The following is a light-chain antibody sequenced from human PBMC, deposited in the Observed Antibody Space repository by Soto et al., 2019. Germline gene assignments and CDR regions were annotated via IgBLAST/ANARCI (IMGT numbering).Light chain of an antibody. CDR3: QQSYSTPRT. CDR1: QSIRSY. J-gene: IGKJ2*02. V-gene: IGKV1-39*01. Sequence: DIQMTQSPSSLSASVGDGVTITCRASQSIRSYLNWYQQKPGKAPKLLIYAASSLQSGVPSRFSGSGSGTDFTLTISNLQPEDFATYYCQQSYSTPRTFGQGTKLEIK. CDR2: AAS.